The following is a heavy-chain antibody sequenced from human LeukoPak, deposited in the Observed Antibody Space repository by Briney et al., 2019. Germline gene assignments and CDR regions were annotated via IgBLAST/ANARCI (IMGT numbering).Heavy chain of an antibody. CDR1: GGSISSYY. V-gene: IGHV4-59*01. J-gene: IGHJ4*02. Sequence: SETLSLTCTVSGGSISSYYWSWIRQPPGKGLEWIGYIYYSGSTNYNPSLKSRVTISVDTSKNQFSLKLSSVTAADTAVYYCARGGHSRHFDYWGQGTLVTVFS. CDR3: ARGGHSRHFDY. CDR2: IYYSGST. D-gene: IGHD6-13*01.